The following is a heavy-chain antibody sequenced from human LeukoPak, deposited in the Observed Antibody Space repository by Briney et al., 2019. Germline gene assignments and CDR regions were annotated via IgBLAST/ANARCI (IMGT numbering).Heavy chain of an antibody. CDR3: ARVHYNTAMVDIDY. Sequence: GGSLRLSCAAAGFTFSSYEMHWVRQAPGKGLEWISYISSSGSTICYADSVKGRFTISRDNGKNSLYLQMNSLRAEGTAVYYCARVHYNTAMVDIDYWGQGTLVTVSS. CDR1: GFTFSSYE. D-gene: IGHD5-18*01. V-gene: IGHV3-48*03. CDR2: ISSSGSTI. J-gene: IGHJ4*02.